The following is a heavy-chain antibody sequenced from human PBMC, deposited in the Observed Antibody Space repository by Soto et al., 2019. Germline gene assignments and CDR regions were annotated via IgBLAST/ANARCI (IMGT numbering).Heavy chain of an antibody. D-gene: IGHD5-12*01. CDR3: AKSMGGYLPNYFDY. CDR1: GFTFSSYG. V-gene: IGHV3-30*18. CDR2: ISYDGSNK. Sequence: PGGSLRLSCSASGFTFSSYGMHWVRQAPGKGLEWVAVISYDGSNKYYADSVKGRFTISRDNSKNTLYLQMNSLRAEDTAVYYSAKSMGGYLPNYFDYWGQGTLVTVSS. J-gene: IGHJ4*02.